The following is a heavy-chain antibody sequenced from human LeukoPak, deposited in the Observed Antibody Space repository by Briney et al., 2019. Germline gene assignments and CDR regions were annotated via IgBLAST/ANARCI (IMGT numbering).Heavy chain of an antibody. V-gene: IGHV4-39*07. J-gene: IGHJ5*02. Sequence: SETLSLTCSVSGDSIGSSSYFWDWIRQPPGKGLEWIGEIYHSGSTNYNPSLKSRVTISVDTSKNQFSLKLNSVTAADAGVYYCARAVALYGFDPWGQGTLVTVSS. CDR1: GDSIGSSSYF. CDR2: IYHSGST. CDR3: ARAVALYGFDP. D-gene: IGHD6-19*01.